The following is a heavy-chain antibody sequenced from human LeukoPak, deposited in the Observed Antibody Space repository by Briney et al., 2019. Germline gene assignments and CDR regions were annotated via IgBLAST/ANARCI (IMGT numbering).Heavy chain of an antibody. CDR1: GGSISGYY. Sequence: SETLSLTCTVSGGSISGYYWSWIRQPPGKGLEWVGYIFYSGSTNYNPSLKSRVTISVDRSKNQFSLRLSSVTAADTAFYYCARHRFGSFGSGSSSYYLDYWGQGTLVTVSS. J-gene: IGHJ4*02. CDR3: ARHRFGSFGSGSSSYYLDY. CDR2: IFYSGST. V-gene: IGHV4-59*08. D-gene: IGHD3-10*01.